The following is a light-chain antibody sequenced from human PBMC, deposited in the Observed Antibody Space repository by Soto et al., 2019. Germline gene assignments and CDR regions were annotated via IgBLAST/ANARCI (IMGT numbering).Light chain of an antibody. Sequence: DIHMTQSPSTMSASVGDRVTITCRASQSINSRLAWYQQKPGKAPNLLIYGASTLQSGFPSRFSVSGSGTEFTLTISSQQPDDFATYFCQEYEGQCTFGQGTKLEIQ. CDR3: QEYEGQCT. CDR2: GAS. J-gene: IGKJ2*02. V-gene: IGKV1-5*03. CDR1: QSINSR.